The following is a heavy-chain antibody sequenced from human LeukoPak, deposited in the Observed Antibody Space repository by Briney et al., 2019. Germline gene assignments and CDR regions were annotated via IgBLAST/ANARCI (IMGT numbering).Heavy chain of an antibody. CDR1: GFSVSTNY. V-gene: IGHV3-53*01. Sequence: GGSLRLSCAASGFSVSTNYMNWVRQAPGKGLEWVSILYSGSSTYYADSVEGRFIVSRDSSKNTLSLQMNGLRAEDTAVYYCARVGDHFHWYLDLWGGGTLVTVSS. CDR2: LYSGSST. J-gene: IGHJ2*01. CDR3: ARVGDHFHWYLDL. D-gene: IGHD3-3*02.